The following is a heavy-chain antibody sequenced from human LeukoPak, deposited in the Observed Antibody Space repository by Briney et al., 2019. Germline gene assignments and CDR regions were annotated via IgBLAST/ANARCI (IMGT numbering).Heavy chain of an antibody. CDR3: AREWRWLQFKAFDI. V-gene: IGHV3-30*03. CDR2: ISYDGSNK. D-gene: IGHD5-24*01. J-gene: IGHJ3*02. Sequence: GGSLRLSCAASGFSFNNHGMHWVRQAPGKGLEWVAVISYDGSNKYYADSVKGRFTISRDNSKNTLYLQMNSLRAEDTAVYYCAREWRWLQFKAFDIWGQGTMVTVSS. CDR1: GFSFNNHG.